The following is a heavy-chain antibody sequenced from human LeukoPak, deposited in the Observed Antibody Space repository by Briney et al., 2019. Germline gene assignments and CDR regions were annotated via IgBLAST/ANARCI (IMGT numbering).Heavy chain of an antibody. CDR1: GFTFSSYA. CDR2: ISYDGSNK. J-gene: IGHJ3*02. Sequence: PGGSLRLSCAASGFTFSSYAMHWVRQAPGKGLEWVAVISYDGSNKYYADSVKGRFTISGDNSKNTLYLQMNSLRAEDTAVYYCARVQASQKPGGSCYLVYYDAFDIWGQGTMVTVSS. CDR3: ARVQASQKPGGSCYLVYYDAFDI. D-gene: IGHD2-15*01. V-gene: IGHV3-30*14.